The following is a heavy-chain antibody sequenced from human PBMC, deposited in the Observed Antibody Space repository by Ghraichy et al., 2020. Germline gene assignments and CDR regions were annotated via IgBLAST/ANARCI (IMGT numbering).Heavy chain of an antibody. Sequence: SQTLSLTCTVSGGSINSGDFYWSWIRQHPGKVLEWIGYIYYSGSTYYNPSLKSRVTISVDTSKNQFSLNLSSVTAADTAVYYCARDRQRTYGSGSFYLDYWGQGTLVTVSS. CDR2: IYYSGST. J-gene: IGHJ4*02. V-gene: IGHV4-31*03. D-gene: IGHD3-10*01. CDR1: GGSINSGDFY. CDR3: ARDRQRTYGSGSFYLDY.